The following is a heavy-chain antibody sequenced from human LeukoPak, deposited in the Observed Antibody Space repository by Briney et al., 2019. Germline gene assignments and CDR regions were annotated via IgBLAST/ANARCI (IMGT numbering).Heavy chain of an antibody. J-gene: IGHJ4*02. CDR1: GFTFSTYV. CDR2: ISGTGGST. CDR3: ARNDDWNDGLFDY. V-gene: IGHV3-23*01. Sequence: GGSLRLSCAASGFTFSTYVMSWVRQAPGKGLEWVSAISGTGGSTYYADSVKGRFTISRDNAKNSLYLQMNSLRAEGTAVYYCARNDDWNDGLFDYWGQGTLVTVSS. D-gene: IGHD1-1*01.